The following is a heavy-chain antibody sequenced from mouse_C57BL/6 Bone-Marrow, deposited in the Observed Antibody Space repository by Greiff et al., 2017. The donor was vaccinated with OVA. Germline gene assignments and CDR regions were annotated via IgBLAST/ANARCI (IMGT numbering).Heavy chain of an antibody. Sequence: VQLQQSGPELVKPGASVKISCKASGYAFSSSWLNWVKQRPGKGLEWIGRIYPGDGDTNYNGKFKGKATLTADISASTAYMHLSSQTSEDSAVFFCARSYAYGFAYWGKGTLVTVSA. CDR2: IYPGDGDT. D-gene: IGHD2-2*01. CDR3: ARSYAYGFAY. CDR1: GYAFSSSW. J-gene: IGHJ3*01. V-gene: IGHV1-82*01.